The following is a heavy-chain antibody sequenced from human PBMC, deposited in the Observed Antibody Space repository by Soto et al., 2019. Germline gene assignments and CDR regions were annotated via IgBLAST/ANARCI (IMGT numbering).Heavy chain of an antibody. D-gene: IGHD6-25*01. V-gene: IGHV3-23*01. CDR1: GFTFTTYT. CDR2: ISRPGGCT. CDR3: AKDDGFGVYTSSGLEH. Sequence: EVQLLESGAGLVQPGGSLSLSCPASGFTFTTYTMTWLRQAPGKGVEWVADISRPGGCTNYGDPVKDRFTISRDSSKNTLNLQMTSLGAEDTAVYYCAKDDGFGVYTSSGLEHWGQGALVTVSS. J-gene: IGHJ4*02.